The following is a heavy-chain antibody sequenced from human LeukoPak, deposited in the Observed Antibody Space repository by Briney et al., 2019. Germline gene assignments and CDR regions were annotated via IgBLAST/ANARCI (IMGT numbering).Heavy chain of an antibody. CDR1: GFTFSSYG. J-gene: IGHJ3*02. Sequence: PGRSLRLSCAASGFTFSSYGMHWVRQAPGKGLEWVSASSGSGGSTYYADSVKGRFTISRDNSKNTLYLQMNSLRAEDTAVYYCAKVHSSGWSTDAFDIWGQGTMVTVSS. V-gene: IGHV3-23*01. D-gene: IGHD6-19*01. CDR3: AKVHSSGWSTDAFDI. CDR2: SSGSGGST.